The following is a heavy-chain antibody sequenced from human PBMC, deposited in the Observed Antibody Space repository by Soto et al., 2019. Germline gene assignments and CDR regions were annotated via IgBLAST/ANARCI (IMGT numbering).Heavy chain of an antibody. V-gene: IGHV5-10-1*01. CDR2: IDPSDSYT. J-gene: IGHJ6*04. D-gene: IGHD2-2*01. CDR3: ARSSRNQYQLLLGYYYYYGMDV. Sequence: GESLKIACKGSGYGFTSYWISWVRQMPGKGLEWMGRIDPSDSYTNYSPSFQGHVTISADKSISTAYLQWSSLKASDTAMYYCARSSRNQYQLLLGYYYYYGMDVRGKGTTVTVSS. CDR1: GYGFTSYW.